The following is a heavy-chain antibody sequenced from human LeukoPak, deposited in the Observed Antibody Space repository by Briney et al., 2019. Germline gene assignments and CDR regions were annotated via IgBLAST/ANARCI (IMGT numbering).Heavy chain of an antibody. CDR1: GGSISSSSYY. J-gene: IGHJ5*02. CDR3: ARVGGFGEFDWFDP. CDR2: IYYSGST. V-gene: IGHV4-39*07. Sequence: SDTLSLTCTVSGGSISSSSYYWGWIRQPPGKGLEWIGSIYYSGSTYYNPSLKSRVTISVDTSKNQFSLKLSSVTAADTAVYYCARVGGFGEFDWFDPWGQGTLVTVSS. D-gene: IGHD3-10*01.